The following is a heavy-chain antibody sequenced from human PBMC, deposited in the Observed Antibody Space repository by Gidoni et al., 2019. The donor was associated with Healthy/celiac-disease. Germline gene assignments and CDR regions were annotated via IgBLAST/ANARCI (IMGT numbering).Heavy chain of an antibody. CDR2: LYYSGST. Sequence: QVQLQESGPGLVKPSETLSLTCTVPGGSISSYYWSWIRQPPRKGLEWIGYLYYSGSTNYNPSLKSRGTISVDTSKSQFSLKLSSVTAADTAVYCCASLTYYYGSGSYFRAFDIWGQGTMVTVSS. V-gene: IGHV4-59*01. CDR1: GGSISSYY. D-gene: IGHD3-10*01. CDR3: ASLTYYYGSGSYFRAFDI. J-gene: IGHJ3*02.